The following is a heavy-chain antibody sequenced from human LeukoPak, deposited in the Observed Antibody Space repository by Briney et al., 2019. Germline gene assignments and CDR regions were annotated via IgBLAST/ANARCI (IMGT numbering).Heavy chain of an antibody. CDR1: GGSFSGYY. D-gene: IGHD2-2*01. J-gene: IGHJ4*02. CDR2: INHSGST. CDR3: ARGDCSSTSCSPPTSDY. V-gene: IGHV4-34*01. Sequence: PSETLSLTRAVYGGSFSGYYWSWIRQPPGKGLEWIGEINHSGSTNYNPSLKSRVTISVDTSKNQFSLKLSSVTAADTAVYYCARGDCSSTSCSPPTSDYWGQGTLVTVSS.